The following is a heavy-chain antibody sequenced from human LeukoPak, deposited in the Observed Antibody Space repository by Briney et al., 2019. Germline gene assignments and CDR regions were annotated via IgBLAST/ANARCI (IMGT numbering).Heavy chain of an antibody. CDR2: IYYSGST. CDR1: GGSISSSSYY. D-gene: IGHD3-9*01. Sequence: TSETLSLTCTVSGGSISSSSYYWGWIRQPPGKGLEWIGSIYYSGSTYYNPSLKSRVTISVDTSKNQFSLKLSSVTAADTAVYYCARRLRYFDWLPPVAKYYYYYMDVWGKGTTVTISS. J-gene: IGHJ6*03. V-gene: IGHV4-39*07. CDR3: ARRLRYFDWLPPVAKYYYYYMDV.